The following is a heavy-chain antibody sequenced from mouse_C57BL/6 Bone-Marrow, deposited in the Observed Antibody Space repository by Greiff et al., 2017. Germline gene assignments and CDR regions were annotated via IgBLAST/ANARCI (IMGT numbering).Heavy chain of an antibody. D-gene: IGHD1-1*01. CDR1: GYTFTSYG. CDR2: IYIGNGYT. Sequence: EVQLQQSGAELVRPGSSVKMSCKTSGYTFTSYGINWVKQRPGQGLEWIGYIYIGNGYTEYNDKFKGKATLTLDTSSSTAYMQLSSLTSEDSASYFCAGDYYGSSSYWYIDVWGTGTTVTVSS. J-gene: IGHJ1*03. CDR3: AGDYYGSSSYWYIDV. V-gene: IGHV1-58*01.